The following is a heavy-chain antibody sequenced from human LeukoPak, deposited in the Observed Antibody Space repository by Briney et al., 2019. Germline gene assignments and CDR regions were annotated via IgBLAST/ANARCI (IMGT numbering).Heavy chain of an antibody. CDR2: INPNSGGT. J-gene: IGHJ6*03. Sequence: ASVKVSCKASGYTFTGYYMHWVRQAPGQGLEWMGWINPNSGGTNYAQKFQGRVTMTRDTSISTAYMELSRLRSDDTAVYYCAREVGVAARLYYYMDVWGKGTTVTVSS. V-gene: IGHV1-2*02. D-gene: IGHD6-6*01. CDR1: GYTFTGYY. CDR3: AREVGVAARLYYYMDV.